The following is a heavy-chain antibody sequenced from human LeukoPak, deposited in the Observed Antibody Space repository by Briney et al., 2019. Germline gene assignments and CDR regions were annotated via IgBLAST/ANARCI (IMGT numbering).Heavy chain of an antibody. V-gene: IGHV3-21*01. CDR1: GFTFSSYS. Sequence: GGSLRLSCAASGFTFSSYSMNWVRQAPGKGLEWVSSISSSSSPIYYADSVKGRFTISRDNAKNSLYLEMNSLRAEDTAVYFCARDLSYGDYRSGGQGTLVTVSS. CDR3: ARDLSYGDYRS. D-gene: IGHD4-17*01. CDR2: ISSSSSPI. J-gene: IGHJ4*02.